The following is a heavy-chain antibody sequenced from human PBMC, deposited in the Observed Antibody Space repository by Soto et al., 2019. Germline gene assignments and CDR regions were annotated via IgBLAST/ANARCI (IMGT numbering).Heavy chain of an antibody. CDR3: VGGSLLH. Sequence: GGSLRLSCAASGFTVSSNYMTWVRQAPGKGLEYVSAISSNGGSTYYANSVKGRFTISRDNSKNTLYLQMNNLTPEDTAVYYCVGGSLLHWGQGTPVTVSS. CDR2: ISSNGGST. CDR1: GFTVSSNY. V-gene: IGHV3-64*01. J-gene: IGHJ4*02.